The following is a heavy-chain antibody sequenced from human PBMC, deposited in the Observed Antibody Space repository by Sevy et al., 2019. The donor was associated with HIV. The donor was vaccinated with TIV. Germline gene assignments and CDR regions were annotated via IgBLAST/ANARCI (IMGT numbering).Heavy chain of an antibody. CDR2: ICSRSGYI. D-gene: IGHD6-13*01. CDR3: TREASAAGTSFGLDV. J-gene: IGHJ6*02. CDR1: GFNFNKHF. V-gene: IGHV3-21*01. Sequence: GGSLRLSCVGSGFNFNKHFMVWVRQAPGRGLQWVSSICSRSGYIFYSDSVRGRFTISRDNAKNSLFLEMNNLGVEDTAVYYCTREASAAGTSFGLDVWGQGTTVTVSS.